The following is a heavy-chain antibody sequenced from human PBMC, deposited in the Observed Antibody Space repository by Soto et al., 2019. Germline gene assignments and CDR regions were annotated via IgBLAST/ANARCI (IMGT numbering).Heavy chain of an antibody. V-gene: IGHV4-30-4*08. D-gene: IGHD5-18*01. Sequence: KPSETLSLTCTISGGSISSRDYYWSWIRQHPGKGLEWIGYIYYSGTTYYNPSLNSRVTISVDTSEIQFSLKVNSVTAADTAVYYCARALIQLWPHYYYGMDVWCQGTTVTVSS. J-gene: IGHJ6*02. CDR2: IYYSGTT. CDR1: GGSISSRDYY. CDR3: ARALIQLWPHYYYGMDV.